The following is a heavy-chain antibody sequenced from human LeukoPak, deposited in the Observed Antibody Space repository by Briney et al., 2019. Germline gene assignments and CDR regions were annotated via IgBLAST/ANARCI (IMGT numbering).Heavy chain of an antibody. J-gene: IGHJ3*01. CDR2: INPSGGST. D-gene: IGHD3-22*01. CDR1: GYTFTSYY. Sequence: ASVKVSCKASGYTFTSYYMHWVRQAPGQGLEWMGIINPSGGSTSYAQRFQGRVTMTRDTSTSTVYMELSSLRSEDTAVYYCASSGRRGYYYDSSGYVLGSWGQGTMVTVSS. V-gene: IGHV1-46*01. CDR3: ASSGRRGYYYDSSGYVLGS.